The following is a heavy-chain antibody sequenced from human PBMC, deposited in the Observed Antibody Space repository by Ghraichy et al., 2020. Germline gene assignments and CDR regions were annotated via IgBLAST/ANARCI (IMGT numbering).Heavy chain of an antibody. CDR1: GGSISSYY. V-gene: IGHV4-59*01. CDR2: IYYSGST. D-gene: IGHD6-13*01. Sequence: SETLSLTCTVSGGSISSYYWSWIRQPPGKGLEWIGYIYYSGSTNYNPSLKSRVTISVDTSKNQFSLKLSSVTAADMAVYYCPRTAAAAAGTRPFFYYYYGMDVWGQGTTVTVSS. CDR3: PRTAAAAAGTRPFFYYYYGMDV. J-gene: IGHJ6*02.